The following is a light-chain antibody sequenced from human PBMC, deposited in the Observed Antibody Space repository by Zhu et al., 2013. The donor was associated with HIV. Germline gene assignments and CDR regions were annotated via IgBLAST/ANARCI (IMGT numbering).Light chain of an antibody. V-gene: IGLV1-40*01. CDR2: GTT. CDR3: GTWDSSLSLHVL. CDR1: SFNIGAGSD. Sequence: QSVLTQPPSVSGAPGQTVTISCTGSSFNIGAGSDVHWYQQVPGTAPKLLIYGTTNRPSGVPDRFSASKSGTSASLAIAGLQAEDEADYYCGTWDSSLSLHVLFGGGTKLTVL. J-gene: IGLJ2*01.